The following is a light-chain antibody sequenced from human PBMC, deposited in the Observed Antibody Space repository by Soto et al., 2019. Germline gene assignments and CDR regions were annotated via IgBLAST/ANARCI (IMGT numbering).Light chain of an antibody. CDR3: CSYAGSYTLGV. CDR1: SSDVGGYNY. J-gene: IGLJ2*01. V-gene: IGLV2-11*01. CDR2: DVS. Sequence: QPVLTQPRSVSGSPGQSVTISCTGTSSDVGGYNYVSWYQQHPGKAPKLMIYDVSKRPSGVPDRFSGSKSGNTASLTISGLQAEDEADYYCCSYAGSYTLGVFGGGTKRPS.